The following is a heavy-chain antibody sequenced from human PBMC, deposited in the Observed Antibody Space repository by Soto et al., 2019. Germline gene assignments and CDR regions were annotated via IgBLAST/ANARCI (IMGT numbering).Heavy chain of an antibody. D-gene: IGHD1-1*01. Sequence: GGSLRLSCAASGFTFDDYAMHWVRQAPGKGLEWVSGISWNSGSTSYADSVKGRFTFSRDNAKNTLYLQMNSLRAEDTAVYYCAREVGTTWFDPWGQGTLVTVS. CDR1: GFTFDDYA. V-gene: IGHV3-9*01. CDR2: ISWNSGST. J-gene: IGHJ5*02. CDR3: AREVGTTWFDP.